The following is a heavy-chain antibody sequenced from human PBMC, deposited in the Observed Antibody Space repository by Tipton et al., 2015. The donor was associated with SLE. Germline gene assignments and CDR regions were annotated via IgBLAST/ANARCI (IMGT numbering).Heavy chain of an antibody. CDR3: ASGDYYDDSEWGAVDI. CDR2: IFPDDSDA. V-gene: IGHV5-51*01. J-gene: IGHJ3*02. D-gene: IGHD3-22*01. Sequence: VQLVPSGAEVKKPGESLRISCKGSGYIFSNFWIGWVRQMPGKGLEWMAIIFPDDSDAKYTPSSQGQLTMSADRSISTAYLQWSSLKASDTAMYYCASGDYYDDSEWGAVDIWGQGTMVTVSS. CDR1: GYIFSNFW.